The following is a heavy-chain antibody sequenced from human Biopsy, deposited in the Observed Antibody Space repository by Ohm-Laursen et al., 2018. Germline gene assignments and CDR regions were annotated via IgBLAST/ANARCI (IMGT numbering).Heavy chain of an antibody. D-gene: IGHD3-16*01. CDR2: VSPSGST. Sequence: SDTLSLTCAVSGGSFSGYYWRWIRQTPGKGLEWIGEVSPSGSTNYSPSLKSRVTISVDTSKNQFSLNLSSVTAADTAVHYCARLTGDYIWGNWRINHDPFDIWDQGTSVTVSS. V-gene: IGHV4-34*01. CDR3: ARLTGDYIWGNWRINHDPFDI. CDR1: GGSFSGYY. J-gene: IGHJ3*02.